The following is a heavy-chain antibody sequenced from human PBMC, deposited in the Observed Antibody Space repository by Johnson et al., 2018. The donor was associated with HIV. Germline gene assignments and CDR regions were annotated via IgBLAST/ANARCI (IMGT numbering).Heavy chain of an antibody. Sequence: QVLFVESGGGVVQPGRSLRLSCAASGFTFSSYGMHWVRQAPGKGLEWVAVTSYDGGNKYYADSVKGRLTISRDNSKNTLYLQMNSLRAEDTAVYYCASRYGDYGLGAFDIWGQGTMVTVSS. D-gene: IGHD4-17*01. J-gene: IGHJ3*02. CDR2: TSYDGGNK. CDR1: GFTFSSYG. CDR3: ASRYGDYGLGAFDI. V-gene: IGHV3-30*19.